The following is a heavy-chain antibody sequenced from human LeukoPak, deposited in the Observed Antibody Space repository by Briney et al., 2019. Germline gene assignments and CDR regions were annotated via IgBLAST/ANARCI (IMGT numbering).Heavy chain of an antibody. V-gene: IGHV3-9*01. D-gene: IGHD1-26*01. CDR2: ISWNSGSI. J-gene: IGHJ4*02. CDR3: ARDPVGATFFDY. CDR1: GFTFDDYA. Sequence: GGSLRLSCAASGFTFDDYAMHWVRQAPGKGLEWVSGISWNSGSIGYADSVKGRFTISRDNSKNTLYLQMNSLRAEDTAAYYCARDPVGATFFDYWGQGTLVTVSS.